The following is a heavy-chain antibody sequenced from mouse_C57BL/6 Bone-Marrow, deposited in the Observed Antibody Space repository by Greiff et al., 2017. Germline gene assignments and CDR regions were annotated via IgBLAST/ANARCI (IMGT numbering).Heavy chain of an antibody. CDR2: IDPNSGGT. J-gene: IGHJ4*01. Sequence: QVQLQQPGAELVKPGASVKLSCKASGYTFTSYWMHWVKQRPGRGLEWIGRIDPNSGGTKYNEKFKSKATLTLDKPSSTAYRQHSSLTSGDSAVYYCARLFITTVVSRHYAMDYWGQGTSVTVSS. V-gene: IGHV1-72*01. CDR3: ARLFITTVVSRHYAMDY. D-gene: IGHD1-1*01. CDR1: GYTFTSYW.